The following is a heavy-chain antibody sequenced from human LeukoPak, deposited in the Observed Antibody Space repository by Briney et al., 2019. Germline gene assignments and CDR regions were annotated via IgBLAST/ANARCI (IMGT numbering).Heavy chain of an antibody. CDR1: GFTFSSYE. Sequence: PGGSLRLSCAASGFTFSSYEMNWVRQAPGKGLEWVSYISSSGSTIYYADSVKGRFTISRDNSKNTLYLQMNSLRAEDTAVYYCAKMDTAMVAPIYYYYMDVWGKGTTVTVSS. V-gene: IGHV3-48*03. D-gene: IGHD5-18*01. J-gene: IGHJ6*03. CDR2: ISSSGSTI. CDR3: AKMDTAMVAPIYYYYMDV.